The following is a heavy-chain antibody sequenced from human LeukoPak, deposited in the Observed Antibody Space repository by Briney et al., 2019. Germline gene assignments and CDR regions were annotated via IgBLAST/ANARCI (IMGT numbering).Heavy chain of an antibody. Sequence: GGSLRLSCAVSGFTLSSYAMSWVRQAPGKGLEWVSAISGSGIRTYYADSVKGRFTISRDNSKSTLYLQMNSLRTEDTALYYCAKDFLESSGWYESVDYWGQGTLVTASS. J-gene: IGHJ4*02. CDR1: GFTLSSYA. V-gene: IGHV3-23*01. CDR3: AKDFLESSGWYESVDY. D-gene: IGHD6-19*01. CDR2: ISGSGIRT.